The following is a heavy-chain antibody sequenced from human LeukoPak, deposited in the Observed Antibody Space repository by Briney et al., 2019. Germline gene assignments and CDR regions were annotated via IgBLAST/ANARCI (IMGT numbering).Heavy chain of an antibody. D-gene: IGHD2-21*02. J-gene: IGHJ4*02. Sequence: GGSLRLSCAASGFTFTNYAMHWVRQAPGKGLEWVADIFSQGSHKYYADSVKGRFTISRDDSKNTLYLEMNSLRAEDTAVYYCARDGAYCGGDCYSGFDYWGQGTLVTVSS. CDR1: GFTFTNYA. V-gene: IGHV3-30*04. CDR2: IFSQGSHK. CDR3: ARDGAYCGGDCYSGFDY.